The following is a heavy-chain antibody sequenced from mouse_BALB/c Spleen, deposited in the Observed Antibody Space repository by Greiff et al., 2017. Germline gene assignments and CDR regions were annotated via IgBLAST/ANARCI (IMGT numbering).Heavy chain of an antibody. CDR3: ARGVYGNSGYFDV. D-gene: IGHD2-1*01. J-gene: IGHJ1*01. CDR2: IRNKANGYTT. V-gene: IGHV7-3*02. CDR1: GFTFTDYY. Sequence: EVQLVESGGGLVQPGGSLRLSCATSGFTFTDYYMSWVRQPPGKALEWLGFIRNKANGYTTEYSASVKGRFTISRDNSQSILYLQMNTLRAEDSATYYCARGVYGNSGYFDVWGAGTTVTVSS.